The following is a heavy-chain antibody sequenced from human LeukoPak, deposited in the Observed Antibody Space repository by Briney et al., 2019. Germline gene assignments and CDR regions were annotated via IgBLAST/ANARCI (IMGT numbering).Heavy chain of an antibody. D-gene: IGHD3-10*01. CDR2: IKSKTDGGTT. CDR1: GFTFSNAW. V-gene: IGHV3-15*01. Sequence: GGSLRLSCAASGFTFSNAWMSWVRQAPGKGLEWVGRIKSKTDGGTTDYAAPVKGRFTISRDDSKNTLYLQMNSLKTEDTAVYYCAKVTSEGDPLTPGYFDYWGQGTLVTVSS. CDR3: AKVTSEGDPLTPGYFDY. J-gene: IGHJ4*02.